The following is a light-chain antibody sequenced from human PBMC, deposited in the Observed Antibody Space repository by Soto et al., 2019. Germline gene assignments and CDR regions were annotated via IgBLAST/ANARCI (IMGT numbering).Light chain of an antibody. CDR1: QSIGNW. Sequence: DVQMTQTPSSLSASVGDRVILTCRASQSIGNWLAWYQQKPGKAPKLLIYKASSLESGVPTRFSGSGSGTDFTLTISSLQTEDFATYYCQQYNSYVFGPGTKVDIK. J-gene: IGKJ3*01. CDR3: QQYNSYV. V-gene: IGKV1-5*03. CDR2: KAS.